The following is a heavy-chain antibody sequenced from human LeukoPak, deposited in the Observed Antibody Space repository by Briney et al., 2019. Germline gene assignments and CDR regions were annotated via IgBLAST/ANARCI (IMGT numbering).Heavy chain of an antibody. D-gene: IGHD1-26*01. V-gene: IGHV1-46*01. J-gene: IGHJ5*02. CDR3: TRGNSVGDVAWWFDP. Sequence: GASVKVSCKASGDTFTSYDINWVRQAPGQGLEWLGLINPSGSTTLYAQKFQGRITMTRDMSTTTDYMELSSLRSDDTAVYYCTRGNSVGDVAWWFDPWGQGTLVTVSS. CDR1: GDTFTSYD. CDR2: INPSGSTT.